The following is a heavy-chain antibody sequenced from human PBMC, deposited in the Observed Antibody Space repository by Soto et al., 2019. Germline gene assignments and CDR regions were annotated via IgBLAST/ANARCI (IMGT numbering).Heavy chain of an antibody. J-gene: IGHJ2*01. D-gene: IGHD1-26*01. V-gene: IGHV3-66*04. CDR1: GFTVSSSY. Sequence: EVQLVESGGGLVQPGGSLRLSCVASGFTVSSSYMGWVRHAPGKGLEWVSSIYTGSTTYYAESVRGRFTVSTDNSKDTLYLHMNSLRVDDAAMYYCARHVGSYWYFDLWGRGTLVTVSS. CDR2: IYTGSTT. CDR3: ARHVGSYWYFDL.